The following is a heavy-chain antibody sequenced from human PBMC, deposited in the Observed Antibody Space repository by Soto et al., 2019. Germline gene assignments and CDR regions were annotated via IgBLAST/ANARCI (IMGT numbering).Heavy chain of an antibody. Sequence: QVQLMQSGAEVRKPGASVRLSCETSGYNFNQYYIHWVRQAPGQGLEWMGIINLRGGTTEYAHKFRGIVTVTGDTSTKPAYMEFRSLRSEDTAMYFCARGPEDSDVPRWYYWGQGTLVTVSS. CDR2: INLRGGTT. D-gene: IGHD6-13*01. CDR1: GYNFNQYY. J-gene: IGHJ4*02. V-gene: IGHV1-46*02. CDR3: ARGPEDSDVPRWYY.